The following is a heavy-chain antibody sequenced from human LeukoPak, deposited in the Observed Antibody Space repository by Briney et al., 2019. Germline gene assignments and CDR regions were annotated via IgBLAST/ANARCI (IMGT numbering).Heavy chain of an antibody. CDR3: AKEGTAMVIGEFDY. Sequence: GGSLRLSCAASGFTFSSYAMSWVRQAPGKGLEWVSAISGSGGSTYYADSVKGRFTISRDNSTNTLYLQMNSLSAEDTAVYYCAKEGTAMVIGEFDYWGQGTLVTVSS. CDR1: GFTFSSYA. J-gene: IGHJ4*02. D-gene: IGHD5-18*01. V-gene: IGHV3-23*01. CDR2: ISGSGGST.